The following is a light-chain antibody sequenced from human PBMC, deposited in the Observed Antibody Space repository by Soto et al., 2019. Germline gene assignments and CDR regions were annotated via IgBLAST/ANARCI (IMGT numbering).Light chain of an antibody. J-gene: IGKJ5*01. CDR2: RTS. Sequence: EIVMTQSPATLSVSPGERATLSCRASQSISSNLAWYQQKPGQAPRLLMFRTSSRATGIPARFSGSGSGTDFTLTISSLEPEDFAVYYCQQRSNWPTITFGQGTRLEIK. CDR3: QQRSNWPTIT. V-gene: IGKV3-11*01. CDR1: QSISSN.